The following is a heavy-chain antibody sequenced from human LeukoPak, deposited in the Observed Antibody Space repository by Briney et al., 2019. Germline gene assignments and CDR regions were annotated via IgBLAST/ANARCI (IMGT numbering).Heavy chain of an antibody. CDR1: GFTFSSYG. D-gene: IGHD6-19*01. CDR2: ISYDGSNK. CDR3: AKDRIAVAGPLGYDAFDI. J-gene: IGHJ3*02. Sequence: PGGSLRLSCAASGFTFSSYGMHWVRQAPGKGLEWVAVISYDGSNKYYADSVKGRFTISRDNSKNTLYLQMNSLRAEDTAVYYCAKDRIAVAGPLGYDAFDIWGQGTMVTVSS. V-gene: IGHV3-30*18.